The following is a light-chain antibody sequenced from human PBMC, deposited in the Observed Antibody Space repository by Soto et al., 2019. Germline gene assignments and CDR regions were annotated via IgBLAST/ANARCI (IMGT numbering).Light chain of an antibody. V-gene: IGKV3-20*01. Sequence: EIVLMQSPGTLSLSPGEGATLSCRASQSVASSYLAWYQQKPGQAPRLIIYGASNRATGTPDRFSGGGSGTDFTLTISRLEPEDFAVYYCQQYGSSSYTFGQGTKLEIK. J-gene: IGKJ2*01. CDR1: QSVASSY. CDR2: GAS. CDR3: QQYGSSSYT.